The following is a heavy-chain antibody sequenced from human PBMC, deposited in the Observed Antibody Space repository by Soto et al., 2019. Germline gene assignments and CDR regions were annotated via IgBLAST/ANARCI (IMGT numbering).Heavy chain of an antibody. CDR1: GYSFISYW. V-gene: IGHV5-51*01. Sequence: GESLKISCKCSGYSFISYWIGWVRQMPGKGLEWMGIIYPGDSDTRYSPSFQGQVTISADKSISTAYLQWSSLKASDTAMYYCARQLVVVAATPDYYYYGMDVWGQGTTVTVSS. J-gene: IGHJ6*02. CDR3: ARQLVVVAATPDYYYYGMDV. D-gene: IGHD2-15*01. CDR2: IYPGDSDT.